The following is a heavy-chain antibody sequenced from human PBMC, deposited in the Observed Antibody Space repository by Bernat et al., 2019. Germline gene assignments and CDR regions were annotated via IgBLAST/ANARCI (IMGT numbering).Heavy chain of an antibody. CDR2: ISAYNGNT. V-gene: IGHV1-18*01. J-gene: IGHJ6*02. D-gene: IGHD3-3*01. CDR1: GYTFTSYG. Sequence: QVQLVQSGAEVKKPGASVKVSCKASGYTFTSYGISWVRQAPGQGREWMGWISAYNGNTNYAQKLQGRVTMTTDTSTSTAYMELRSLRSDDTAVYYCARVIGGVLEWLRSYGMDVWGQGTTVTVSS. CDR3: ARVIGGVLEWLRSYGMDV.